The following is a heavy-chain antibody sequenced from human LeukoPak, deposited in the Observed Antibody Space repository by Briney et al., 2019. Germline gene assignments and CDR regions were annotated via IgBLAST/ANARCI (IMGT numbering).Heavy chain of an antibody. D-gene: IGHD6-19*01. CDR1: GFTFSSYA. CDR3: AKAYGSGWAPFDY. V-gene: IGHV3-23*01. Sequence: PGGSLRPSCAASGFTFSSYAMSWVRQAPGKGLEWVSTISGSGGSTDYADSVKGRFTISRDNSKNTLYLQMNSLRAEDTAVYYCAKAYGSGWAPFDYWGQGTLVTVSS. CDR2: ISGSGGST. J-gene: IGHJ4*02.